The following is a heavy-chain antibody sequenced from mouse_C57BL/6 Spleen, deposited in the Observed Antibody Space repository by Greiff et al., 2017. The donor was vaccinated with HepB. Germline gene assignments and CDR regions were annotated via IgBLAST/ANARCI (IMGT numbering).Heavy chain of an antibody. CDR3: ARLDSSGLYYFDY. J-gene: IGHJ2*01. D-gene: IGHD3-2*02. CDR2: IDPSDSYT. CDR1: GYTFTSYW. V-gene: IGHV1-69*01. Sequence: QVQLQQPGAELVMPGASVKLSCKASGYTFTSYWMHWVKQRPGQGLEWIGEIDPSDSYTNYNQKFKGKSTLTVDKSSSTAYMQLSSLTSEDSAVYYCARLDSSGLYYFDYWGQGTTLTVSS.